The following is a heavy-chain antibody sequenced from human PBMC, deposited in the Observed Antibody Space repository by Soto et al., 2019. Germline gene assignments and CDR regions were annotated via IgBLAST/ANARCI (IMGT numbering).Heavy chain of an antibody. V-gene: IGHV1-69*13. D-gene: IGHD6-19*01. J-gene: IGHJ5*02. CDR2: IIPIFGTA. CDR3: ARDPRAWFDGFDP. Sequence: SVKVSCKAFVGTFRSCAISCVRQAPGQGLEWMGGIIPIFGTANYAQKFQGRVTITADESTSTAYMELSSLRSEDTAVYYCARDPRAWFDGFDPWGQGTLVTVSS. CDR1: VGTFRSCA.